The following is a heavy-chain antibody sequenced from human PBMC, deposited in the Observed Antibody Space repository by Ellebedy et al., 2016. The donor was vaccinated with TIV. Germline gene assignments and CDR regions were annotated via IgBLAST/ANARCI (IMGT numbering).Heavy chain of an antibody. CDR3: ALGDTVAGFDY. V-gene: IGHV3-48*04. Sequence: GESLKISCAASGFTFSSYSMNWVRQAPGKGLEWVSYISSSSSTIYYADSVKGRFTISRDNAKNSLYLQMNSLRAEDTAVYYCALGDTVAGFDYWGQGTLVTVSS. D-gene: IGHD4-23*01. J-gene: IGHJ4*02. CDR2: ISSSSSTI. CDR1: GFTFSSYS.